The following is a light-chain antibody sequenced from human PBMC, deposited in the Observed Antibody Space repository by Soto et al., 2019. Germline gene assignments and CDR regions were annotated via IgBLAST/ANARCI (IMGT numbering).Light chain of an antibody. CDR1: KIGSNI. Sequence: SYELAQPPSVSVGPGQTAKIPCGGGKIGSNIVHWYKQRPGQAPVAVVFDATDRPSGIPDRISASRSGDTATLTISRVDAGDEADYYCQVWASSAEFFVFGSGTKVTVL. V-gene: IGLV3-21*02. CDR2: DAT. J-gene: IGLJ1*01. CDR3: QVWASSAEFFV.